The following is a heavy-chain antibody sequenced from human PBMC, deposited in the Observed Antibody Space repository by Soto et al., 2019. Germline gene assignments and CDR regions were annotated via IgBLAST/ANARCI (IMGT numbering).Heavy chain of an antibody. CDR3: TRHDDFWNFNGMDV. CDR1: GFTFSGSA. CDR2: IRSKRNSYAT. D-gene: IGHD3-3*01. V-gene: IGHV3-73*01. J-gene: IGHJ6*02. Sequence: PGGSLRLSCAASGFTFSGSAMYWVRQASGKGLQWVGRIRSKRNSYATAYAASVKGRFTISRDDSKNTAYLQMNSLKTEDTAVYYCTRHDDFWNFNGMDVWGQGTTVTVSS.